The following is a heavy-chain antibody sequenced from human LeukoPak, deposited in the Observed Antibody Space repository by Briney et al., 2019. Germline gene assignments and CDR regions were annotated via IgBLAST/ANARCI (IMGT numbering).Heavy chain of an antibody. J-gene: IGHJ3*02. Sequence: SVKVSCKASGYTFTSYGISWVRQAPGQGLEWMGGIIPIFGTANYAQKFQGRVTITADKSTSTAYMELSSLRSEDTAVYYCASNTMVRGVGAFDIWGQGTMVTVSS. D-gene: IGHD3-10*01. CDR1: GYTFTSYG. CDR2: IIPIFGTA. CDR3: ASNTMVRGVGAFDI. V-gene: IGHV1-69*06.